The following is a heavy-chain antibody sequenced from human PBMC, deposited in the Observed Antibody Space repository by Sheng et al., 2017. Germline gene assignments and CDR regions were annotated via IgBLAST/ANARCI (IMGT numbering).Heavy chain of an antibody. CDR2: IGSDVRYK. J-gene: IGHJ5*02. CDR3: VRDPRYVIRSTSAVRTNLRGRTGNPVRFD. V-gene: IGHV3-21*01. CDR1: GFIFTDYD. Sequence: EVRLVESGGGLVKPGGSLRLSCVVSGFIFTDYDMNWVRQAPGKGLQWVSSIGSDVRYKFYADSVQGRFTISRDNAKNSLYLQMNSLRAEDTAVYYCVRDPRYVIRSTSAVRTNLRGRTGNPVRFD. D-gene: IGHD2-8*01.